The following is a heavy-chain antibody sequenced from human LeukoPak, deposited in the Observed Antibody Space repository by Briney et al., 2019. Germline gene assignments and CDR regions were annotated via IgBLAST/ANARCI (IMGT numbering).Heavy chain of an antibody. CDR2: ISSSSSYI. Sequence: PGGSLRLSCAASGFTFSNAWMNWVRQAPGKGLEWVSSISSSSSYIYYADSVKGRFTISRDNAKNSLYLQMNSLRAEDTAVYYCARGLVGATRERALDYWGQGTLVTVSS. CDR3: ARGLVGATRERALDY. CDR1: GFTFSNAW. J-gene: IGHJ4*02. V-gene: IGHV3-21*01. D-gene: IGHD1-26*01.